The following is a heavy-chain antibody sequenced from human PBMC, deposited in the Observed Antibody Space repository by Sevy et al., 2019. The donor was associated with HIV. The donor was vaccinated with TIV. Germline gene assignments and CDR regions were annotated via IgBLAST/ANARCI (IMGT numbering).Heavy chain of an antibody. CDR1: GGSISSSSYY. CDR3: ARQKEWLVRYNWFDP. Sequence: SETLSLTCTVSGGSISSSSYYWGWIRQPPGKGLEWIGSIYYSGSTYYHPSLKSRVTISVDTSKNQFSLKLSSVTAADTAVYYCARQKEWLVRYNWFDPWGQGTLVTVSS. J-gene: IGHJ5*02. V-gene: IGHV4-39*01. CDR2: IYYSGST. D-gene: IGHD6-19*01.